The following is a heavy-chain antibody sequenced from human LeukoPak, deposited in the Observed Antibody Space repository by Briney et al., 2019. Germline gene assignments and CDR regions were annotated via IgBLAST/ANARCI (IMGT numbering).Heavy chain of an antibody. Sequence: GASVKVSCKASGYTFTSYYMHWVRQAPGQGLEWMGIINPSGGSTSYAQKFQGRVTMTRDMSTSTAFMELRSLRFDDTAIYYCAKDWNILTGRNCFDPWGQGTLVIVSS. CDR3: AKDWNILTGRNCFDP. J-gene: IGHJ5*02. CDR1: GYTFTSYY. CDR2: INPSGGST. D-gene: IGHD3-9*01. V-gene: IGHV1-46*01.